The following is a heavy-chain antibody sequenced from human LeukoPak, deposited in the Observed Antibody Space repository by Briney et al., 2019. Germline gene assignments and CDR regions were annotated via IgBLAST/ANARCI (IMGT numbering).Heavy chain of an antibody. D-gene: IGHD3-22*01. CDR3: ARRAYYDTSGYYPTSGYFQL. Sequence: SETLSLTCTVSGGSIFSYYWNWIRQPPGKGLEWIGYIYPNGITSYNPSLRSRGTISIATSKNQFSLRLRSVTAADTAIYYCARRAYYDTSGYYPTSGYFQLWACGTLVTVSS. V-gene: IGHV4-4*08. CDR1: GGSIFSYY. CDR2: IYPNGIT. J-gene: IGHJ2*01.